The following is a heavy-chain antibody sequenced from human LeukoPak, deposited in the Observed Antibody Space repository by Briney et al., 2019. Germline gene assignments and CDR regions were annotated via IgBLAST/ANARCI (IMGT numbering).Heavy chain of an antibody. J-gene: IGHJ5*02. CDR1: GFTFSSYG. Sequence: GGSLRLSCAASGFTFSSYGMHWVRQAPGKGLEWVAVISYDGSNKYYADSVKGRFTISRDNSKNTLYLQMNSLRAEDTAVYYCAKDWHSSSPNWFDPWGQGTLVTVSS. CDR3: AKDWHSSSPNWFDP. V-gene: IGHV3-30*18. D-gene: IGHD6-6*01. CDR2: ISYDGSNK.